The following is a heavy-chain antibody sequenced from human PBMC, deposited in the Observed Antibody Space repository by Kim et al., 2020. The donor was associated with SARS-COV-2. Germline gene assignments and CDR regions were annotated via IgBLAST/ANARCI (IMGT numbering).Heavy chain of an antibody. V-gene: IGHV3-11*01. CDR2: TGTSI. CDR3: VRAPAS. J-gene: IGHJ5*02. Sequence: TGTSITYADSVNGRFTISRDNAKKSLSLQMNRLTPEDTAVYYCVRAPASWGQGTLVTVSS.